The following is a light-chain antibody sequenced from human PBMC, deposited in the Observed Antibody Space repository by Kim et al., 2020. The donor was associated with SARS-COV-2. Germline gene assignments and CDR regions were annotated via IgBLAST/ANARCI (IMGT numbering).Light chain of an antibody. CDR2: QDT. CDR1: NLGDKY. J-gene: IGLJ2*01. Sequence: SYELTQPPSVSVSPGQTASITCSGDNLGDKYVCWYQQKPGQSPVVVISQDTNRPSGIPERFSGSNSGNTATLTISGTQALDEADYYCQAWDTTTVIFGVG. CDR3: QAWDTTTVI. V-gene: IGLV3-1*01.